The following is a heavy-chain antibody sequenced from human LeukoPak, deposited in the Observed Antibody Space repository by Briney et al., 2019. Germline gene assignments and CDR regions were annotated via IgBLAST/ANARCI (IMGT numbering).Heavy chain of an antibody. CDR2: ISYDGSNK. D-gene: IGHD5-18*01. CDR1: GFTFSSYG. V-gene: IGHV3-30*18. J-gene: IGHJ4*02. Sequence: GGSLRLSCAASGFTFSSYGMHCVRQAPGKGLEWVAVISYDGSNKYYADSVKGRFTISRDNSKNTLYLQMNSLRAEDTAVYYCAKGAGSQLYDTYYFDYWGQGTLVTVSS. CDR3: AKGAGSQLYDTYYFDY.